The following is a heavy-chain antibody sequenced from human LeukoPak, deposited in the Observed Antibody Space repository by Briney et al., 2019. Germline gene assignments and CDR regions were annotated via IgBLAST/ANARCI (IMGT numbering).Heavy chain of an antibody. CDR2: IDPSDSYT. V-gene: IGHV5-10-1*01. J-gene: IGHJ4*02. CDR1: GYEFTSYW. D-gene: IGHD6-13*01. Sequence: GESLKISCQGSGYEFTSYWISWVRQMPGKGLEWMGRIDPSDSYTNYSPSFQGHVTTSIDKSINTAFLQWSSLKASDTAMYYCVRHGGSTLWDWGQGTLVTVSS. CDR3: VRHGGSTLWD.